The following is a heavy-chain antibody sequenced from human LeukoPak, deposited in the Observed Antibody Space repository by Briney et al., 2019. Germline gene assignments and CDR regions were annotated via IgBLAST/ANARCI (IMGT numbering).Heavy chain of an antibody. V-gene: IGHV4-34*01. CDR2: INNSGST. J-gene: IGHJ5*02. CDR1: GVTFSGYY. Sequence: SETLSLTCAVYGVTFSGYYWSWVRQPPGKGLEWIGEINNSGSTNYNPSLMSRVTISVDTSKNQFSLKLSSVTAADTAVYYCARWCITMVRGVGFDPWGQGTLVTVSS. D-gene: IGHD3-10*01. CDR3: ARWCITMVRGVGFDP.